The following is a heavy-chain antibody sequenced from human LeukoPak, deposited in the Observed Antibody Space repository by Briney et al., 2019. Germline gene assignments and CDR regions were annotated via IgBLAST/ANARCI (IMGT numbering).Heavy chain of an antibody. CDR3: ASTRYDSSGYVFDY. D-gene: IGHD3-22*01. J-gene: IGHJ4*02. CDR1: GFTFSSYW. Sequence: GGSLRLSCAASGFTFSSYWMHWVRHAPGKGLVWVSRINSDGSSTSYADSVKGRFTISRDNAKNTLYLQMNSLRAEDTAVYYCASTRYDSSGYVFDYWGQGTLVTVSS. CDR2: INSDGSST. V-gene: IGHV3-74*01.